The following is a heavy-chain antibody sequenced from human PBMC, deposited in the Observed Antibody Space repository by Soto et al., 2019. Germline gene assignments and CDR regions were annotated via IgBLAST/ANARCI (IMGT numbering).Heavy chain of an antibody. CDR1: GYTFTSYG. CDR3: ASSDPDRYCSGGSCYSGYFDY. Sequence: GASVKVSCKASGYTFTSYGISWVRQAPGQGLEWMGWISAYSGNTNYAQKLQGRVTMTTDTSTSTAYMELSSLRSEDTAVYYCASSDPDRYCSGGSCYSGYFDYWGQGTLVTVSS. CDR2: ISAYSGNT. V-gene: IGHV1-18*01. J-gene: IGHJ4*02. D-gene: IGHD2-15*01.